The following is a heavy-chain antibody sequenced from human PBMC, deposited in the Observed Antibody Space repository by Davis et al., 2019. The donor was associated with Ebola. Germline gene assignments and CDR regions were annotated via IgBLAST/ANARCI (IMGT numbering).Heavy chain of an antibody. CDR1: GYTFTSYA. CDR2: ISTYSGNT. V-gene: IGHV1-18*04. J-gene: IGHJ4*02. CDR3: ARVAGYTAMAYFDY. D-gene: IGHD5-18*01. Sequence: ASVKVSCKASGYTFTSYAISWVRQAPGQGLEWMGWISTYSGNTNYAQKLQGRVTMTTDTSTSTAYMELRSLRSDETAVYYCARVAGYTAMAYFDYWGQGTLVTVSS.